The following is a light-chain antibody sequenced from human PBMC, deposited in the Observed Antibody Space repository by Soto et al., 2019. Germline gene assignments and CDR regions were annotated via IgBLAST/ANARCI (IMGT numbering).Light chain of an antibody. V-gene: IGLV1-47*01. CDR3: QSYDRALSGSV. CDR2: RNN. Sequence: QSVLTQPPSASGTPGQRVTISCSGSSSNIGGNHVHWYQHLPGTAPKLLIYRNNQRPSGVPDRFSGSKSGSSASLAISGLRSEDEADYYCQSYDRALSGSVFGGGTKLTVL. CDR1: SSNIGGNH. J-gene: IGLJ3*02.